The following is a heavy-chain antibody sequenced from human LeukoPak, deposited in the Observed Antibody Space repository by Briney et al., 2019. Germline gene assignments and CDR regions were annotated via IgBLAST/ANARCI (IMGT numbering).Heavy chain of an antibody. D-gene: IGHD3-10*01. CDR1: GFTFSSYG. Sequence: PGGSLRLSCAASGFTFSSYGIHWVRQAPGKGLEWVAFIRYDGSNKYYADSVRGRFTISRDNSRNTLFLQMNTLRAEDTGVYYCAKDSGSLWIGENYYYMDVWGKGTTVTISS. CDR2: IRYDGSNK. V-gene: IGHV3-30*02. J-gene: IGHJ6*03. CDR3: AKDSGSLWIGENYYYMDV.